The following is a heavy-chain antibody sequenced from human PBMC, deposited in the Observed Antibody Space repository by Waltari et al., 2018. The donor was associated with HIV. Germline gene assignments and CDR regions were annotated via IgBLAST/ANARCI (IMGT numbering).Heavy chain of an antibody. CDR1: GGSFSGYY. D-gene: IGHD3-3*01. J-gene: IGHJ6*02. Sequence: QVQLQQWGAGLLKPSETLSLTCAVYGGSFSGYYWSWIRQPPGKGLEWIGENNHSGSPNYNPSLKGRVTISVETSKNQFSLKLNSVTAADTAVYYCARGRGDYDFWSGYPIYYYGMDVWGQGTTVTVSS. V-gene: IGHV4-34*01. CDR3: ARGRGDYDFWSGYPIYYYGMDV. CDR2: NNHSGSP.